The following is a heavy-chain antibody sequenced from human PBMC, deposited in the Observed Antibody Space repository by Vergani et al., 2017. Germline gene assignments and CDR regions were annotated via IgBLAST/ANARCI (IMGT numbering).Heavy chain of an antibody. CDR2: IKQDGSEK. CDR3: AREGSGSYSLDY. V-gene: IGHV3-7*03. CDR1: GLTFSSYW. D-gene: IGHD1-26*01. Sequence: EVQLVESGGGLVQPGGSLRLSCAASGLTFSSYWMSWVRKAPGKGLEWVANIKQDGSEKYYVDSVKGRFTISRDNAKKSLYLQMNSLRAEDTSVYYCAREGSGSYSLDYWGQGTLVTVSS. J-gene: IGHJ4*02.